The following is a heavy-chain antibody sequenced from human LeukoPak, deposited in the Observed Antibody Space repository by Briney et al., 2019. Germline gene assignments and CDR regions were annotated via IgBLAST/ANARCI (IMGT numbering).Heavy chain of an antibody. J-gene: IGHJ5*02. D-gene: IGHD5-12*01. CDR1: GYSFKRYW. CDR3: ARLPRGYSGYDLGDWFDP. Sequence: GESLKIFWKGSGYSFKRYWIGLVRQVPGKGLGGSVIIYPCGSDTRYSPSFQGQVTIAADKSISTAYLQWSSLKASDTAMYYCARLPRGYSGYDLGDWFDPWGQGTLVTVSS. CDR2: IYPCGSDT. V-gene: IGHV5-51*01.